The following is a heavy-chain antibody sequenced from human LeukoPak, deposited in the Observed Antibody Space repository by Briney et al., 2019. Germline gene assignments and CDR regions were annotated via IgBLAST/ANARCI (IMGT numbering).Heavy chain of an antibody. V-gene: IGHV1-2*02. Sequence: ASVKVSCKASGYTFTGYYIHWVRQAPGERIEWMGWINPNRGGTNYAPRFQGRVTRTRDTSISTAYMELSRLRSDDTAVYYCARVHSSAWYYFDSWGQGALVTVSS. D-gene: IGHD6-19*01. CDR3: ARVHSSAWYYFDS. J-gene: IGHJ4*02. CDR2: INPNRGGT. CDR1: GYTFTGYY.